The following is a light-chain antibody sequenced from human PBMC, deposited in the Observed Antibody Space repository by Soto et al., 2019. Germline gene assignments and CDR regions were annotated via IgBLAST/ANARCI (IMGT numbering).Light chain of an antibody. Sequence: EIVMTQSPATLSVSPGARATLSCRASQSVRNNLAWYQQKPGQSPRLLIYSAFARAPGIPARFSGSGSGTEFILTISSLQSEDFAVYDCQQYDNWPPYTFGQGTKLEIK. CDR2: SAF. V-gene: IGKV3-15*01. J-gene: IGKJ2*01. CDR3: QQYDNWPPYT. CDR1: QSVRNN.